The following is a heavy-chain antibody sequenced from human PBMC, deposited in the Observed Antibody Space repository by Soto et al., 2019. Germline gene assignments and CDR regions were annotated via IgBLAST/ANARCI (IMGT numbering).Heavy chain of an antibody. CDR3: AKGLLNGRWYAAD. D-gene: IGHD6-13*01. CDR2: ITTNGHT. CDR1: GVTFSNCV. J-gene: IGHJ4*02. V-gene: IGHV3-23*01. Sequence: PGGSLRLSCETSGVTFSNCVMTWVRQPPGKRLEWVSVITTNGHTDYADSVKGRFTISRDNSKNTVYLQMNSLRAEDTAVYYCAKGLLNGRWYAADWGQGTLVTVSS.